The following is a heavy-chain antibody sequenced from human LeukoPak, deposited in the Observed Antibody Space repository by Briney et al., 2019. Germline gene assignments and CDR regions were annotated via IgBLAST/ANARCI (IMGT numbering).Heavy chain of an antibody. CDR2: IIPIFGAA. J-gene: IGHJ5*02. CDR1: GGTFSSYA. D-gene: IGHD2-2*01. V-gene: IGHV1-69*01. CDR3: ARDCSSTSCFNWFDP. Sequence: SVKVSCKASGGTFSSYAISWVRQAPGQGLEWMGGIIPIFGAANYAQKFQGRVTITADESTSTAYMELSSLRSEDTAVYYCARDCSSTSCFNWFDPWGQGTLVTVSS.